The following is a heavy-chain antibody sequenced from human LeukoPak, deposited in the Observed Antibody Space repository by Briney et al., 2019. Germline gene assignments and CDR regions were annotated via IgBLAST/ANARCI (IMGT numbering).Heavy chain of an antibody. CDR3: ATESQLPSKPPYYYYGMDV. V-gene: IGHV1-8*03. J-gene: IGHJ6*02. CDR1: GYTFNNYD. CDR2: MNPNSGNT. D-gene: IGHD2-2*01. Sequence: ASVKVSCKASGYTFNNYDINWVRQATGQGLEWMGWMNPNSGNTGYAQKFQGRVTITMDTSRSTAYMELSSLRSEDTAVYYCATESQLPSKPPYYYYGMDVWGQGTTVTVSS.